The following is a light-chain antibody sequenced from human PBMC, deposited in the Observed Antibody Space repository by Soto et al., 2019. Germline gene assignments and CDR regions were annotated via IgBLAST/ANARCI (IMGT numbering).Light chain of an antibody. CDR2: LNSDGSH. Sequence: QSVLTQSPSASASLGASVKLTCTLSTGHSTYAIAWHQQQPEKGPRYLMKLNSDGSHTRGDGIPDRFSGSSSGAERYLTISGLQSEHEADHYCQTWVTGLGVFGGGTKLTVL. CDR1: TGHSTYA. CDR3: QTWVTGLGV. J-gene: IGLJ3*02. V-gene: IGLV4-69*01.